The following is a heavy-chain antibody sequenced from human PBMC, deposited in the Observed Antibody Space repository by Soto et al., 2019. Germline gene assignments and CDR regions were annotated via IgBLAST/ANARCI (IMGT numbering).Heavy chain of an antibody. CDR3: AHGGALWQLYYFDY. CDR1: GFSLSTSGVG. D-gene: IGHD3-10*01. CDR2: IYWDDDK. J-gene: IGHJ4*02. V-gene: IGHV2-5*02. Sequence: QITLKESGPTLVKPTQTLTLTCTFSGFSLSTSGVGVGWIRQPPGKALEWLALIYWDDDKRYSPSLKSRLTITKDTSKNQVVLTMTNMDPVDTATYHCAHGGALWQLYYFDYWGQGTLVTVSS.